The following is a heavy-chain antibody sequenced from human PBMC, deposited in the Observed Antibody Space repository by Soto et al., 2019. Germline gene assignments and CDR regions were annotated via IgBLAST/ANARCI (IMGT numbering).Heavy chain of an antibody. Sequence: ESGPTLVNPTQTLTLTCTFSGFSLSTSGVGVGWIRQPPGKALEWLALIYWNDDKRYSPSLKSSLTITKDTSKNQVVLTMTNMDPVDTATDYCAHRPPPDTYYDFWSYSRNYYFAYWGQGKLVTVTS. CDR3: AHRPPPDTYYDFWSYSRNYYFAY. V-gene: IGHV2-5*01. CDR1: GFSLSTSGVG. J-gene: IGHJ4*02. CDR2: IYWNDDK. D-gene: IGHD3-3*01.